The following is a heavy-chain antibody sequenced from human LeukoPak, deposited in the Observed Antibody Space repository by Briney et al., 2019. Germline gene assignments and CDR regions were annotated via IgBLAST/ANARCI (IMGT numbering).Heavy chain of an antibody. J-gene: IGHJ5*02. D-gene: IGHD2/OR15-2a*01. CDR1: DGYIGTYY. Sequence: SETLSLTCTISDGYIGTYYWSWIRQPPGKGLEWIGSFYYSGTTKYNPSLKSRAAILLDTSTNQLSLHLTSVTDADTAVYYCARDGVRGHYLNWFDPWGQGILVTVSS. V-gene: IGHV4-59*01. CDR2: FYYSGTT. CDR3: ARDGVRGHYLNWFDP.